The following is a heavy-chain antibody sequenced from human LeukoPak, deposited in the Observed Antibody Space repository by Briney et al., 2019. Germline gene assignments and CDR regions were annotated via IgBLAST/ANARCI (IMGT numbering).Heavy chain of an antibody. D-gene: IGHD3-16*01. V-gene: IGHV4-59*08. CDR3: ARQGAYYSGLDV. CDR1: GGSISSYY. CDR2: IYYSGTT. Sequence: SETLSLTCTVSGGSISSYYWSWIRQPPGKGLEWIGYIYYSGTTNYNSSLKSRVAISVDTSKNQFSLKLRSVTAADTAVYYCARQGAYYSGLDVWGLGTTVTVSS. J-gene: IGHJ6*02.